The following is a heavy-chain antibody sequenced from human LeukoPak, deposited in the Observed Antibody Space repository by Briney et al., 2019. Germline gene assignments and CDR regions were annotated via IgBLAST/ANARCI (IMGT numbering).Heavy chain of an antibody. J-gene: IGHJ4*02. CDR2: ISSSSSTM. CDR3: ARDHAYYGSGSSDY. Sequence: GGSLRPSCAASGFTFSSYSMNWVRQAPGKGLEWVSYISSSSSTMYYADSVKGRFTISRDNAKNSLYLQMNSLRAEDTAVYYYARDHAYYGSGSSDYWGQGTLVTVSS. CDR1: GFTFSSYS. D-gene: IGHD3-10*01. V-gene: IGHV3-48*04.